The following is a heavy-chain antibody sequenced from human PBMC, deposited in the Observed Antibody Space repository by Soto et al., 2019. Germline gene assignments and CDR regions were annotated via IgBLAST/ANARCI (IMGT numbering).Heavy chain of an antibody. Sequence: SETLSLTCSVSGDSISRIDYYWTWIRQHPEKGLEWIGNIYFRGNTYYSPSLESRLAISVDTSKNQFSLKLTSVTAADTAAYYCAREGGSYDSGGYLIRGAFDIWGQGTMVTVSS. D-gene: IGHD3-22*01. J-gene: IGHJ3*02. CDR1: GDSISRIDYY. CDR3: AREGGSYDSGGYLIRGAFDI. V-gene: IGHV4-31*03. CDR2: IYFRGNT.